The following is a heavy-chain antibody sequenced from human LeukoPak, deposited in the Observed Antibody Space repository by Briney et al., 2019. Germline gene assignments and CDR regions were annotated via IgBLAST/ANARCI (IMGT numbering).Heavy chain of an antibody. CDR3: ARSSQGDSSGYWWDY. Sequence: GGSLRLSCAASGFTFSSYTMNWVRQAPGKGLEWVSSISSSNSYIYYADSVKGRFTISRDNAKNSLYLQMNSLRAEDTAVYYCARSSQGDSSGYWWDYWGQGTLFTVSS. D-gene: IGHD3-22*01. V-gene: IGHV3-21*01. J-gene: IGHJ4*02. CDR1: GFTFSSYT. CDR2: ISSSNSYI.